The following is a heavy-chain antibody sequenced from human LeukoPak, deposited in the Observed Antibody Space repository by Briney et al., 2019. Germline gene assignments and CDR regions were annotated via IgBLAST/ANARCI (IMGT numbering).Heavy chain of an antibody. J-gene: IGHJ4*02. CDR3: AKTSRVNSAYDSPFDY. Sequence: GGSLRLSCAASGFTFRTYAMSWVRQAPGKGLEWVSAVRGSGSDTYYADSVKGRFTISRDNSKNTLYLQMNSLRAEGTAIYYCAKTSRVNSAYDSPFDYWGEGTLVTVSS. CDR1: GFTFRTYA. CDR2: VRGSGSDT. V-gene: IGHV3-23*01. D-gene: IGHD5-12*01.